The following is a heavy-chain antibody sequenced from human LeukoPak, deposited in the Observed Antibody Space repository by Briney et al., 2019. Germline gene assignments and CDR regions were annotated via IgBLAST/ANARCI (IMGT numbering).Heavy chain of an antibody. V-gene: IGHV3-30*18. CDR3: AKDLTTTVVTPVDFQH. J-gene: IGHJ1*01. D-gene: IGHD4-23*01. Sequence: PGGSLRLSCAASGFTFSSYGMHWVRQAPGKGLEWVAVISYDGSNKYYADSVKGRFTISRDNSKNTLYLQMNSLRAEDTAVYYCAKDLTTTVVTPVDFQHWGQGTLVTVSS. CDR2: ISYDGSNK. CDR1: GFTFSSYG.